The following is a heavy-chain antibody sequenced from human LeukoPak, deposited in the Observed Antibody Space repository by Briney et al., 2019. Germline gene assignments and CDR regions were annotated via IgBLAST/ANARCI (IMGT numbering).Heavy chain of an antibody. CDR2: IKQDGTEK. J-gene: IGHJ3*02. V-gene: IGHV3-7*01. Sequence: PGGSLRLSCAASGFTFTTYWMSWVRQAPGKGLEWVANIKQDGTEKYYVDSVKGRFTISRDNAKNTLYLQMNSLRAEDTAVYYCAREDGYVGPITADAFDIWGQGTMVTVSS. D-gene: IGHD5-24*01. CDR3: AREDGYVGPITADAFDI. CDR1: GFTFTTYW.